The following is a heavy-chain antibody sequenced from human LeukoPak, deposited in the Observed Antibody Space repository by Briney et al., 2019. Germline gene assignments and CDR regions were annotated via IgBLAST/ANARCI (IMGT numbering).Heavy chain of an antibody. Sequence: HSGGSLRLSCAASGFTFSSYEMNWVRQAPGKGLEWVSYISSSGSTIYYADSVKGRFTISRDNAKNSLYLQMNSLRAEDTAVYYCATDGGPAYSSSWYLYWGQGSLVTVSS. CDR1: GFTFSSYE. D-gene: IGHD6-13*01. V-gene: IGHV3-48*03. J-gene: IGHJ4*02. CDR2: ISSSGSTI. CDR3: ATDGGPAYSSSWYLY.